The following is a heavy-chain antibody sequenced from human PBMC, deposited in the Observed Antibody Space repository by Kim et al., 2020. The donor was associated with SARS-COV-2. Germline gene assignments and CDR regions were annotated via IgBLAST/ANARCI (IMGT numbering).Heavy chain of an antibody. CDR1: GGSISSYY. J-gene: IGHJ4*02. V-gene: IGHV4-59*01. D-gene: IGHD3-22*01. Sequence: SETLSLTCTVSGGSISSYYWSWIRQPPGKGLEWIGYIYYSGSTNYNPSLKSRVTISVDTSKNQFSLKLSSVTAADTAVYYCARSSYYDSSGYHADIPFDYWGQGTLVTVSS. CDR3: ARSSYYDSSGYHADIPFDY. CDR2: IYYSGST.